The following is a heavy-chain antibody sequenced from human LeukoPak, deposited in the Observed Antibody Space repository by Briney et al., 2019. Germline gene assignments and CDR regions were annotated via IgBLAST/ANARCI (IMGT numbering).Heavy chain of an antibody. CDR2: IYYSGST. Sequence: PSETLSLTCTVSGGSISSSSYYWGWIRQPPGKGLEWIGSIYYSGSTYYNPSLKSRVTISVDTSKNQFSLKLSSVTAADTAVYYCARSGVYGNWFDPWGQGTLVTVSS. D-gene: IGHD3-10*01. V-gene: IGHV4-39*07. CDR3: ARSGVYGNWFDP. J-gene: IGHJ5*02. CDR1: GGSISSSSYY.